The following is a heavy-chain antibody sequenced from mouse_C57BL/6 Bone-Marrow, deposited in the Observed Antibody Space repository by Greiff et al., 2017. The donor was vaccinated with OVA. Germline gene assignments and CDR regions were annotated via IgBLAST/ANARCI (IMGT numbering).Heavy chain of an antibody. CDR1: GYTFTDYE. Sequence: QVQLKQSGAELVRPGASVTLSCKASGYTFTDYEMHWVKQTPVHGLEWIGAIDPETGGTAYNQKFKGKAILTADKSSSNAYMELRSLTSEDSAVDYCTRGYSSYYAMDYWGQGTSVTVSS. D-gene: IGHD2-5*01. V-gene: IGHV1-15*01. CDR2: IDPETGGT. CDR3: TRGYSSYYAMDY. J-gene: IGHJ4*01.